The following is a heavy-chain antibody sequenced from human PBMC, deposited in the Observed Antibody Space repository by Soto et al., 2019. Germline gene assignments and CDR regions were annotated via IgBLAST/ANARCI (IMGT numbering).Heavy chain of an antibody. Sequence: QVQLVQSGAEVKKPGASVKVSCKASGYTFTGYYMHWVRQAPGQGLEWMGWINPNSGGTNYAQKFQGWVTMTRDTSISTAYMELSRLRSDDTAVYYCAREPQQRVRDYYYGMDVWGQGTTVTVSS. J-gene: IGHJ6*02. CDR1: GYTFTGYY. CDR2: INPNSGGT. CDR3: AREPQQRVRDYYYGMDV. D-gene: IGHD6-13*01. V-gene: IGHV1-2*04.